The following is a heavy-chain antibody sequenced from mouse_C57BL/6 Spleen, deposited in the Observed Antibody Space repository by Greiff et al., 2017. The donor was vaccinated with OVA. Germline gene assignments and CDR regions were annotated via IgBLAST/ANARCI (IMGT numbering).Heavy chain of an antibody. V-gene: IGHV8-8*01. Sequence: QVTLKVSGPGILQPSQTLSLTCSFSGFSLSTFGMGVGWIRQPSGKGLEWLAHIWWDDDKYYNPALKSRLTISKDTSKNQVLLMIAHGDTDDTATYCCARVENDYDGDDWGQGTTLTVSS. J-gene: IGHJ2*01. D-gene: IGHD2-4*01. CDR2: IWWDDDK. CDR1: GFSLSTFGMG. CDR3: ARVENDYDGDD.